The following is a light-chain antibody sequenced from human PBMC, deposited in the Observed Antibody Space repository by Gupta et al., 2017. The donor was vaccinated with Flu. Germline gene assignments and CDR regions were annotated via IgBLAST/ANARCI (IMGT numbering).Light chain of an antibody. J-gene: IGKJ1*01. Sequence: SPESLTLSLGERATINCKSSQSVSHSSNNKDFLAWYQQKAGQPPKLLISWASTRESGVPDRFSGSASGTDFTLNISSLQAEDVAVYYCQQDHSTPRTFGQGTKVEIK. CDR1: QSVSHSSNNKDF. V-gene: IGKV4-1*01. CDR2: WAS. CDR3: QQDHSTPRT.